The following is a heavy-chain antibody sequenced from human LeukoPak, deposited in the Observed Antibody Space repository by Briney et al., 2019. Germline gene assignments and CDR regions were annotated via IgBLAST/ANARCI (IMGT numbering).Heavy chain of an antibody. CDR2: INHSGSA. D-gene: IGHD4-17*01. CDR1: GGSFSGYY. CDR3: ARGQGTVTTH. J-gene: IGHJ4*02. Sequence: SETLSLTCAVSGGSFSGYYWTWIRQPPGEGLEWIGEINHSGSANYNPSLKSRVTISLDTSKNQFSLKLSSVTAADTAVYYCARGQGTVTTHWGQGTLVTVST. V-gene: IGHV4-34*01.